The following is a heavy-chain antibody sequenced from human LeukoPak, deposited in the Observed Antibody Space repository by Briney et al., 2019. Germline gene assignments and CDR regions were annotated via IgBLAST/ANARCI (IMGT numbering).Heavy chain of an antibody. CDR3: ARSTGSTVFIDY. J-gene: IGHJ4*02. CDR1: GGSISPYY. Sequence: PSETLSLTCTVSGGSISPYYWSWVRQPPGKGLEWLGYIYYSGNTDYNPSLKSRVAISVDTSKNQFSLKLSSVTAADTAAYYCARSTGSTVFIDYWGQGTLVTVSS. CDR2: IYYSGNT. V-gene: IGHV4-59*01. D-gene: IGHD2-8*02.